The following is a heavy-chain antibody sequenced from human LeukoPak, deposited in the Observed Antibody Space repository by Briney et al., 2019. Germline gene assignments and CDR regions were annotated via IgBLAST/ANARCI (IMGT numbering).Heavy chain of an antibody. CDR2: IYYSGST. CDR3: ARRGDRILRYFPWGY. Sequence: KPSESLSLTCTVSGCSISSSSYYWGWIRQPPGKGLEWIGSIYYSGSTYYNPSLKSRVTISVDTSTNQFSLKLSTVTAADTAAYYCARRGDRILRYFPWGYWGQGTLVTVSS. CDR1: GCSISSSSYY. J-gene: IGHJ4*02. V-gene: IGHV4-39*01. D-gene: IGHD3-9*01.